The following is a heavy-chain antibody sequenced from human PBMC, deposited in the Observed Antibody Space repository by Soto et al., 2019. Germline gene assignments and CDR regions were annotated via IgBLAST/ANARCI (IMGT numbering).Heavy chain of an antibody. CDR1: VFTFRSYT. CDR2: IRGFSPYT. CDR3: ARDRGYDAHDYYYNAMDV. J-gene: IGHJ6*02. D-gene: IGHD2-15*01. Sequence: GPLRLSGVASVFTFRSYTMNWVRQAPGKGLEWVSAIRGFSPYTFYADSVKGRFTISRDNAKNSLYLQMNSLRAEDTAVYYCARDRGYDAHDYYYNAMDVWGQGTMVTVSS. V-gene: IGHV3-21*01.